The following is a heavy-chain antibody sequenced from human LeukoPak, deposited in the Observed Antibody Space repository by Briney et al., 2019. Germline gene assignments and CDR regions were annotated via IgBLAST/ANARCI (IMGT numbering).Heavy chain of an antibody. D-gene: IGHD6-19*01. J-gene: IGHJ4*02. CDR3: ARLYSSGWYYSDY. CDR2: IYYSGST. Sequence: PSETLSLTCTVSGGSISSSSYYWGWIRQPPGKGLEWIGSIYYSGSTYYNPSLKSRVTISVDTSKNQFSLKLSSVTAADTAVYYCARLYSSGWYYSDYWGQGTLVTVSS. CDR1: GGSISSSSYY. V-gene: IGHV4-39*01.